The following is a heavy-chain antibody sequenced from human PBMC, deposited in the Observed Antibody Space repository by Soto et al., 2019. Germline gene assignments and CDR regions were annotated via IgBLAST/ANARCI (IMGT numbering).Heavy chain of an antibody. CDR2: IYYSGST. CDR3: ARTYDDSGPNSGGYGFDI. Sequence: PSEPLSLTCSVSGASTSSNSCSWIRQPPGKGLEWLAYIYYSGSTSYNPPLKSRVSISLDTSMNQFSLKLSSVTAADTAVYYCARTYDDSGPNSGGYGFDIWGQGTMVT. D-gene: IGHD3-22*01. J-gene: IGHJ3*02. CDR1: GASTSSNS. V-gene: IGHV4-59*01.